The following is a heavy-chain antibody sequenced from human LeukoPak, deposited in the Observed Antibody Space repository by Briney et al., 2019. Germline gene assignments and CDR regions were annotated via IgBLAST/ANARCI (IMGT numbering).Heavy chain of an antibody. CDR1: GFTFNNYW. CDR2: INNDGSSA. V-gene: IGHV3-74*01. Sequence: GGSLRLSCAASGFTFNNYWIHWVRQVPGKGLVWVSRINNDGSSASYVDSVKGRFTISRDNAKNTLFLQMNSLRAEDTAVYYCARRGTGHGMDVWGQGTTVIVSS. D-gene: IGHD1-1*01. J-gene: IGHJ6*02. CDR3: ARRGTGHGMDV.